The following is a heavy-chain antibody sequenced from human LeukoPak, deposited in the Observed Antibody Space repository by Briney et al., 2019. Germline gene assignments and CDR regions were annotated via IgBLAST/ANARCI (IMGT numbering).Heavy chain of an antibody. D-gene: IGHD4-11*01. V-gene: IGHV3-43*02. J-gene: IGHJ6*02. CDR1: GFTSDTYT. CDR2: ISGDGGST. Sequence: GGSLRLSCAASGFTSDTYTMHWVRQAPGKGLEWVSLISGDGGSTYYADSVRGRFTVSRDNSKNSLYLQMNSLRTEDTAFYYCAKGYSNCVASYYYAMDVWGQGTAVTVSS. CDR3: AKGYSNCVASYYYAMDV.